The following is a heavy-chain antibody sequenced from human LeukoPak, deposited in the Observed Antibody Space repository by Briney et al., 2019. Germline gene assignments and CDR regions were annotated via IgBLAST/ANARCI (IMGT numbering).Heavy chain of an antibody. Sequence: GGSLRLSCAASGFTFSSYAMSWVRQAPGKGLEWVSAISGSGGSTYYADSVKGRFTISRDNSKNTLYLQMNSLRAEDTAVYYCAKVSDYNFWSGYPGDYWGQGTLSPSPQ. D-gene: IGHD3-3*01. CDR3: AKVSDYNFWSGYPGDY. CDR2: ISGSGGST. CDR1: GFTFSSYA. J-gene: IGHJ4*02. V-gene: IGHV3-23*01.